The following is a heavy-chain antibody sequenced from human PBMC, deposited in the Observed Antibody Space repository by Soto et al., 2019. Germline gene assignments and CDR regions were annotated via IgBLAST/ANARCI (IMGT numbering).Heavy chain of an antibody. J-gene: IGHJ5*02. V-gene: IGHV1-69*08. CDR2: IIPILGIA. D-gene: IGHD2-15*01. Sequence: QVQLVQSGAEVKKPGSSVKVSCKASGGTFSSYTISWVRQAPRQGLEWMGRIIPILGIANYAQKFQGRVTITADKSTSTAYMELSSLRSEDTAVYYCARDPRGYCSGGSCYPWGQGTLVTVSS. CDR1: GGTFSSYT. CDR3: ARDPRGYCSGGSCYP.